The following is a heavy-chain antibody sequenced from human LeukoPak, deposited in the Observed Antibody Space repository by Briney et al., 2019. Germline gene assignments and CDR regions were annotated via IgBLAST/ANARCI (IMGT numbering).Heavy chain of an antibody. J-gene: IGHJ6*02. Sequence: GGSLRLSCAASGFTFSSYAMQWVRQAPGKGLEWVAVISYDGSNKYYADSVKGRFTISRDNSKNTLYLQMNSLRAEDTAVYYCARDGYDFWSGYYRYYYCGMDVWGQGTTVTVSS. CDR1: GFTFSSYA. D-gene: IGHD3-3*01. CDR2: ISYDGSNK. V-gene: IGHV3-30-3*01. CDR3: ARDGYDFWSGYYRYYYCGMDV.